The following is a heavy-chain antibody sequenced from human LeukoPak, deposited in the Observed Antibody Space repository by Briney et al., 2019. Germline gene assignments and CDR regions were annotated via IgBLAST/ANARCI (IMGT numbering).Heavy chain of an antibody. D-gene: IGHD6-19*01. CDR2: IDQHGSAK. CDR3: VREDTYSTDWYGPDY. Sequence: GGFLRLSCAASGFTFSSYWMSWVRQAPGKGLEWVANIDQHGSAKYYVDSVKGRFTISRDNAKNSLYLQMNSLSAEDTAMFYCVREDTYSTDWYGPDYWGQGTLVTVSS. J-gene: IGHJ4*02. CDR1: GFTFSSYW. V-gene: IGHV3-7*01.